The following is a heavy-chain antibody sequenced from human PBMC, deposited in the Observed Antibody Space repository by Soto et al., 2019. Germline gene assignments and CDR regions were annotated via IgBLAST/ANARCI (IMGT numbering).Heavy chain of an antibody. CDR1: GGTFSSYT. V-gene: IGHV1-69*08. D-gene: IGHD2-2*01. CDR3: ARELAVVPAAMLRNAFDI. Sequence: QVQLVQSGAEVKKPGSSVKVSCKASGGTFSSYTISWVRQAPGQGLEWMGRIIPILGIANYAQKFQGRVTSTADKSTSTAYMELSSLRSEDTAVYYWARELAVVPAAMLRNAFDIWGQGTMVTVSS. J-gene: IGHJ3*02. CDR2: IIPILGIA.